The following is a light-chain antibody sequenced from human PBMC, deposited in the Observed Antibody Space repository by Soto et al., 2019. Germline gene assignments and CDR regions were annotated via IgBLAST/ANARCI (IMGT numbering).Light chain of an antibody. J-gene: IGLJ3*02. CDR3: YSYTASDIWV. CDR1: NSDVGRYNF. CDR2: AVS. V-gene: IGLV2-11*01. Sequence: QSVLTQPRSLSGSPGQSVTISCTGTNSDVGRYNFVSWYQQLPGKAPKLLISAVSQRPSGVPDRFSGSKSGNTASLTISGLQADDEADYFCYSYTASDIWVFGGGTKLTVL.